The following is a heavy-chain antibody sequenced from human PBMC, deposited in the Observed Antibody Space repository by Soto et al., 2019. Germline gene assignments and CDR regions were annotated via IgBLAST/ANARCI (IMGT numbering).Heavy chain of an antibody. CDR3: ARVADTVAGGPRVNY. CDR2: IYYSGST. J-gene: IGHJ4*02. Sequence: QVQLQESGPGLVKPSQTLSLTCTVSGGSISSGGYYWSWIRQHPGKGLEWIGYIYYSGSTYYNPSLKSRVTISVDTSKNQCSLKLSSVTAADTAVYYCARVADTVAGGPRVNYWGQGTLVTVSS. CDR1: GGSISSGGYY. V-gene: IGHV4-31*03. D-gene: IGHD3-10*01.